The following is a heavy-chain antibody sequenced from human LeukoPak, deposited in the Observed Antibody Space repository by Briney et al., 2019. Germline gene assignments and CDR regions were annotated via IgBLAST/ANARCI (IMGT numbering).Heavy chain of an antibody. CDR3: ARASSPNYGYYVYYCYYYMDV. CDR2: INHSGST. V-gene: IGHV4-34*01. CDR1: GGSFSGYD. J-gene: IGHJ6*03. Sequence: SETLSLTCAVYGGSFSGYDWSWIRQPPGKGLEWIGEINHSGSTNYNPSLKSRVTISVDTSKNQFSLKLSSVTAADTAVYYCARASSPNYGYYVYYCYYYMDVWGKGTTVTVSS. D-gene: IGHD4-17*01.